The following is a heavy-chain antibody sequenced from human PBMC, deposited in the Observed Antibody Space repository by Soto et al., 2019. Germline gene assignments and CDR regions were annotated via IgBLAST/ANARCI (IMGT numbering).Heavy chain of an antibody. J-gene: IGHJ4*02. CDR1: GFTFSTHA. CDR2: ISYDGGSK. CDR3: ANWGNQCPSGVCSSLFDF. D-gene: IGHD2-8*01. Sequence: QVQLVESGGGVVQPGRSLRLSCAASGFTFSTHAMHWVRQAPGKGLEWVAVISYDGGSKYYGDSVKGRFTISRDNSQNTLYLQMNSLRAEDTAVYYCANWGNQCPSGVCSSLFDFWGQGTLVTVSS. V-gene: IGHV3-30-3*01.